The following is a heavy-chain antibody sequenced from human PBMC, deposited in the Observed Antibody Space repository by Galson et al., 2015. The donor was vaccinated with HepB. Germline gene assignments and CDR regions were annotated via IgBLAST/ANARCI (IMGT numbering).Heavy chain of an antibody. CDR1: GFTFSGSA. V-gene: IGHV3-73*01. CDR2: IRSKANSYAT. D-gene: IGHD3-22*01. J-gene: IGHJ4*02. Sequence: SLRLSCAASGFTFSGSAMHWVRQASGKGLEWVGRIRSKANSYATAYAASVKGRFTISRDDSKNTAYLQMNSLKTEDTAVYYCTRRAYDSSGYYPAEADYWGQGTLVTVSS. CDR3: TRRAYDSSGYYPAEADY.